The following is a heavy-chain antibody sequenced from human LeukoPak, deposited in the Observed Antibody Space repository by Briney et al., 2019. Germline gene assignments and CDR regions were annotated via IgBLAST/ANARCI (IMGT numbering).Heavy chain of an antibody. CDR3: AKTYYYDSSGYSPHFDY. Sequence: GGSLRLSCAGSGFTFSSYWMSWVRQAPGKGLEWVSVIYSGGSTYYADSVKGRFTISRDNSKNTLYLQMNSLRAEDTAVYYCAKTYYYDSSGYSPHFDYWGQGTLVTVSS. D-gene: IGHD3-22*01. J-gene: IGHJ4*02. CDR1: GFTFSSYW. V-gene: IGHV3-53*01. CDR2: IYSGGST.